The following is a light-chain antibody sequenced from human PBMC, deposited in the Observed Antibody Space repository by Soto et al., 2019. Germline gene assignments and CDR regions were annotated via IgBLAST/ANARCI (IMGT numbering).Light chain of an antibody. V-gene: IGKV1-39*01. CDR1: QSISNC. J-gene: IGKJ1*01. Sequence: DLQMTQSPSSLSASVGDRVTITCRASQSISNCLNWYQHKPGKAPNLLIYAASSLQSGVPSRFSGSGSGTDFSLTISSLQPEDFATFYCQQSYSLPPTFGQGTKVEIK. CDR2: AAS. CDR3: QQSYSLPPT.